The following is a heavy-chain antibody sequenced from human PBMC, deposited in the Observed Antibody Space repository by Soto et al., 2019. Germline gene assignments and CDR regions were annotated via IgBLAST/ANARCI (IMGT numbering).Heavy chain of an antibody. J-gene: IGHJ5*02. D-gene: IGHD6-13*01. V-gene: IGHV1-46*01. CDR3: ARDSEYSSSWYRWFDP. CDR2: INPSGGST. Sequence: QVQLVQSGAEVKKPGASVKVSCKASGYTFTSYYMHWVRQAPGQGLEWMGIINPSGGSTSYAQKFQGRVTMTRDTSTSTGYMELSSLRSEDTAVYYCARDSEYSSSWYRWFDPWGQGTLVTVSS. CDR1: GYTFTSYY.